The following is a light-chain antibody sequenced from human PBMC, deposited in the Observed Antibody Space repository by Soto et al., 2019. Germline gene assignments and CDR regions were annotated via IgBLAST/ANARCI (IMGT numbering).Light chain of an antibody. CDR3: QQNNKWPPVT. V-gene: IGKV3-15*01. Sequence: EVVMTQSPATVSVFPGEGVTLSCRACQTISTDLAWYQQKPGQAPRLLIYGASTRATGVPDRFSGGGSGTEFTLTISSLQSEDFAFYYCQQNNKWPPVTFGGGTKVEIQ. J-gene: IGKJ4*01. CDR2: GAS. CDR1: QTISTD.